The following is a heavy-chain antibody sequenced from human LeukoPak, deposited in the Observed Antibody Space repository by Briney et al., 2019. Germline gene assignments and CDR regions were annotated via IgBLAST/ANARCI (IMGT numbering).Heavy chain of an antibody. J-gene: IGHJ4*02. D-gene: IGHD2-2*02. V-gene: IGHV3-23*01. CDR1: GFTFSSYA. CDR3: VRDAYCSYTNCYRGFDD. Sequence: GGSLRLSCAASGFTFSSYAMSWVRQAPGKGLEWVSAISGSGGSTYYADSVKGRFTISRDNSKNSLYLQMNSLGPEDTAFYYCVRDAYCSYTNCYRGFDDWGQGTLVTVSS. CDR2: ISGSGGST.